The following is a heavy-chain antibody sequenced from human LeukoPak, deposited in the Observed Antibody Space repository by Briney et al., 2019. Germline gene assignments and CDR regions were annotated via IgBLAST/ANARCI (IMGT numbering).Heavy chain of an antibody. J-gene: IGHJ6*02. Sequence: SETLSLTCTVSGGSISSYYWSWIRQPPGKGLEWVGYIYYSGSTNYNPSLKSRVTISVDTSKNQFSLKLSSVTAADTAVYYCARDQDGLYYYDSSGALLPGYGMDVWGQGTTVTVSS. V-gene: IGHV4-59*01. CDR2: IYYSGST. CDR1: GGSISSYY. CDR3: ARDQDGLYYYDSSGALLPGYGMDV. D-gene: IGHD3-22*01.